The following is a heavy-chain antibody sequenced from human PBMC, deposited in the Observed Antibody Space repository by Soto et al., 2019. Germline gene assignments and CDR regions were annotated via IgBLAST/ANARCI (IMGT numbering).Heavy chain of an antibody. D-gene: IGHD3-10*01. CDR3: ASYYYVSGAYRSFDY. V-gene: IGHV4-39*01. CDR1: GGSISSSTYY. CDR2: IHYSGST. Sequence: PSETLSLTCTVSGGSISSSTYYWGWIRQSPGKGLEWIGNIHYSGSTYYNPSLKSRVTISVDTSKNQFSLKLSSVTAADTAVYYCASYYYVSGAYRSFDYWGQGTLVTVSS. J-gene: IGHJ4*02.